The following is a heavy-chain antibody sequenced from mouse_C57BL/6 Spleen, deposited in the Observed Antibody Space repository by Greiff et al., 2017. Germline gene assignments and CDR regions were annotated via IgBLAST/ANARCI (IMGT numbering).Heavy chain of an antibody. CDR1: GYTFTSYW. V-gene: IGHV1-69*01. J-gene: IGHJ1*03. D-gene: IGHD2-4*01. CDR3: ASPIYYDYDGYWYFDV. Sequence: QVQLQQPGAELVMPGASVKLSCKASGYTFTSYWMHWVKQRPGQGLEWIGEIDPSDSYTNYNQKFKGKSTLTVEKSSRTAYMQLSSLTSEDSAVFYCASPIYYDYDGYWYFDVWGTGTTVTVSS. CDR2: IDPSDSYT.